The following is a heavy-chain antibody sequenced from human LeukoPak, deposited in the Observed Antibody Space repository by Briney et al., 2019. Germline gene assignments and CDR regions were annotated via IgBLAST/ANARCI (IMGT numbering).Heavy chain of an antibody. Sequence: PGGSLRLSCAASGFTFSNYWMHWVRQAPGKGLVWVSRIKTDGSSTFYADSAKGRFNISRDNAKHTMYLQMNSLRVEDTAVYYCVSDTALGYWGQGTLVTVSS. J-gene: IGHJ4*02. CDR1: GFTFSNYW. CDR3: VSDTALGY. V-gene: IGHV3-74*01. D-gene: IGHD5-18*01. CDR2: IKTDGSST.